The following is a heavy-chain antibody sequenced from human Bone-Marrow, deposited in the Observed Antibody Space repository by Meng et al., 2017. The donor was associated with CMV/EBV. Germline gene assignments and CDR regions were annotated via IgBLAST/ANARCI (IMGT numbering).Heavy chain of an antibody. J-gene: IGHJ4*02. D-gene: IGHD2-2*01. CDR3: ARLPLRYCSSTSCYYFDY. Sequence: GGSLRLSCAASGFTFSSYSMNWVRQAPGKGLEWVSSISSSSSYIYYADSVKGRFTISRDNAKTSLYLQMNSLRAEATAVYYCARLPLRYCSSTSCYYFDYWGQGTRVTVYS. V-gene: IGHV3-21*01. CDR1: GFTFSSYS. CDR2: ISSSSSYI.